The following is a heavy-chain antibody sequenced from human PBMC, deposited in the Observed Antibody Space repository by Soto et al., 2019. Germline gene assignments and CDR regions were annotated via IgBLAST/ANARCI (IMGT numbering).Heavy chain of an antibody. Sequence: PSETLSLTCTVSGGSISSSSYYWGWNRQPPGKGLEWIGSIYYSGSTYYNPSLKSRVTISVDTSKNQFSLKLSSVTAADTAVYYCARHGLTTVNNWFDPWGQGTLVTVSS. V-gene: IGHV4-39*01. D-gene: IGHD4-17*01. CDR1: GGSISSSSYY. J-gene: IGHJ5*02. CDR3: ARHGLTTVNNWFDP. CDR2: IYYSGST.